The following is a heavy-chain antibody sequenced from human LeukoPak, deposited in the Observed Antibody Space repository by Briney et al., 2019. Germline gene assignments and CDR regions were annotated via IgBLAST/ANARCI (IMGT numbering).Heavy chain of an antibody. Sequence: TGESLKISCKGSGYSFSNYWIGWVRQMPGKGLEWMGIIYPGDSDTRYSPSFQGQVTISADKSISTAYLQWSSLKASDTAMYYCARWGYPRIAAADTDYWGQGALVTVSS. V-gene: IGHV5-51*01. D-gene: IGHD6-13*01. CDR1: GYSFSNYW. CDR2: IYPGDSDT. J-gene: IGHJ4*02. CDR3: ARWGYPRIAAADTDY.